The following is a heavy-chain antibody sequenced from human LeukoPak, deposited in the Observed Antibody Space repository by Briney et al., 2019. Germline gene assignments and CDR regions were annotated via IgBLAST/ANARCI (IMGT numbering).Heavy chain of an antibody. V-gene: IGHV3-33*01. CDR1: GFTFNSYG. CDR3: ARGLPPVMKYYFDY. J-gene: IGHJ4*02. Sequence: GGSLRLSCAASGFTFNSYGMHWVRQAPGKGLEWVAVMRYDGSNKYYADSVKGRFTISRDDSKNTLYLQMSSLRAEDTAMYYCARGLPPVMKYYFDYWGQGTLVTVSS. D-gene: IGHD4-11*01. CDR2: MRYDGSNK.